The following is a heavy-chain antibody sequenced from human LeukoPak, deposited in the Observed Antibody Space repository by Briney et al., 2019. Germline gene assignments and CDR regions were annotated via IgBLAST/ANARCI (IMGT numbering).Heavy chain of an antibody. J-gene: IGHJ5*02. V-gene: IGHV1-2*02. D-gene: IGHD6-19*01. CDR2: INPYSGGT. CDR3: AIVMSSGWYFGFDP. Sequence: SVKVSCKASGYTFTRYYIHWVRQAPGPRLEWMGWINPYSGGTNYAQNFQGRVPMTRDTSISTAYMELSTLRPDDTAVYDWAIVMSSGWYFGFDPWGQGTLVTVSS. CDR1: GYTFTRYY.